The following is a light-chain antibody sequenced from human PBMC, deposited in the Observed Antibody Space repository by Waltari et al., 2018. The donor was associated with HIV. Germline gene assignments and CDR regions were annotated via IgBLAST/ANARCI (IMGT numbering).Light chain of an antibody. Sequence: EVVLTQSPATLSLSPGETATLSCRASQRVDSTFLSWYQQKPGQAPRLLIDGAATRVSGIPPRFSGRGSGTDFTLTISSLYPEDFAVYYCQQDYNLPGTFGQGTRVEIK. CDR2: GAA. CDR1: QRVDSTF. CDR3: QQDYNLPGT. V-gene: IGKV3D-7*01. J-gene: IGKJ1*01.